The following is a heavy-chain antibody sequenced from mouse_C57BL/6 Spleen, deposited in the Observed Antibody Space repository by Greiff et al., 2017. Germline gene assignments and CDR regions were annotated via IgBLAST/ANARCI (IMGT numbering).Heavy chain of an antibody. Sequence: VQLQQSGPELVKPAASVKISCKVTGYTFTDYYFKWVKQSHGKSIEWMGDVIPNNGGTSYNQKFKGKPTLTVNKSSRTAYVEIRSLSSENAAVYYCARIDYYFDYWGQGTTLTVSS. CDR2: VIPNNGGT. CDR3: ARIDYYFDY. CDR1: GYTFTDYY. J-gene: IGHJ2*01. V-gene: IGHV1-26*01.